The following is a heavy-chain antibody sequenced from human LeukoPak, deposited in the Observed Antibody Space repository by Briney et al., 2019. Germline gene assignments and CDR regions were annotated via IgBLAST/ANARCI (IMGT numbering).Heavy chain of an antibody. D-gene: IGHD6-13*01. Sequence: SETLSLTCSVSGGSISSSSYSWGWIRQPPGKGLEWIGSIYYSGSTYYNPSLKSRVIISVDTSKNQFSLKLSSVTAADTAVYYCARSIAAAGDFDYWGQGTLVTVSS. CDR2: IYYSGST. CDR1: GGSISSSSYS. CDR3: ARSIAAAGDFDY. V-gene: IGHV4-39*07. J-gene: IGHJ4*02.